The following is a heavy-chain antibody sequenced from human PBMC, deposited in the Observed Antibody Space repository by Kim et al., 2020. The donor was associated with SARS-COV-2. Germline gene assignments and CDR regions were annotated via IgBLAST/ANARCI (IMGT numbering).Heavy chain of an antibody. CDR1: GFTFSSYG. D-gene: IGHD6-19*01. J-gene: IGHJ6*01. CDR2: ISYDGSNK. V-gene: IGHV3-33*05. Sequence: GGSLRLSCAASGFTFSSYGMHWVRQAPGKGLEWVAVISYDGSNKYYADSVKGRFTISRDNSKNTLYLQMNSLRAEDTAVYYCAREPPYGRIAVAGTGYY. CDR3: AREPPYGRIAVAGTGYY.